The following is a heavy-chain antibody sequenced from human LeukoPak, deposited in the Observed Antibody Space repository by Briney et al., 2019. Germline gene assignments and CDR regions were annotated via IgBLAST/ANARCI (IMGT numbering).Heavy chain of an antibody. J-gene: IGHJ4*02. V-gene: IGHV3-23*01. CDR2: ISGGGDNI. CDR3: AKSACSYIRCYVLDY. Sequence: GGSLRLSCAASGFTFSSYAMSWARHAPGKGRERGSAISGGGDNIYYADSVKGRFTISRDTSKKTLYLQMNILRAEDTAVYYCAKSACSYIRCYVLDYWGQGTQVTVSS. CDR1: GFTFSSYA. D-gene: IGHD2-2*01.